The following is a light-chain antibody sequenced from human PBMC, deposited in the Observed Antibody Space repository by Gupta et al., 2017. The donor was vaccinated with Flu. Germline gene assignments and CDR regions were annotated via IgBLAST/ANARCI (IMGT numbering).Light chain of an antibody. Sequence: ELVLTQSPATLSLSPGERAPLPCRASQSISSNLDWYQKKPAQPPRRLIFEASTRVTGIPARFSGSGSGTEFTLTISSMQSEDFAVYYCKQYHKGAQTFGQGTRLELK. J-gene: IGKJ2*01. CDR2: EAS. CDR3: KQYHKGAQT. V-gene: IGKV3-15*01. CDR1: QSISSN.